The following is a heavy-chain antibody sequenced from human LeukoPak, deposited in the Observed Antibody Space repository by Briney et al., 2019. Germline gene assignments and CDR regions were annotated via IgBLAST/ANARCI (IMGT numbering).Heavy chain of an antibody. D-gene: IGHD5-12*01. CDR2: INPNSGGT. V-gene: IGHV1-2*02. CDR3: AREPAAGSGYIYYFDY. J-gene: IGHJ4*02. Sequence: ASVKVSCKASGYTFTGYYMHWVRQAPGQGLEWMGWINPNSGGTNYAQKFQGRVTMTRDTSISTAYMELSSLRSDDTAVYYCAREPAAGSGYIYYFDYWGQGTLVTVSS. CDR1: GYTFTGYY.